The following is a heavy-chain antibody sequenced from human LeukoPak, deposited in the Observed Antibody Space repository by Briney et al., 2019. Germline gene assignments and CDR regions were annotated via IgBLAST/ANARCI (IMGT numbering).Heavy chain of an antibody. D-gene: IGHD1-1*01. Sequence: SQTLSRTCTVSSDSTYWGWIRQPAGKGLEWIGRIHTTGSTNYNPSLNSRVTISLDTSNHQLSLKLSSVTAADTAVYYCARGAGTITNDAFDIWGQGTMVTVSS. CDR1: SDSTY. J-gene: IGHJ3*02. CDR2: IHTTGST. CDR3: ARGAGTITNDAFDI. V-gene: IGHV4-61*02.